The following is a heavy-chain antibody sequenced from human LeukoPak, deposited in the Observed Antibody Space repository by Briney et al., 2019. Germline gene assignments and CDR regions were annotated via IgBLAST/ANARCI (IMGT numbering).Heavy chain of an antibody. CDR1: GFTFDEYA. V-gene: IGHV3-21*01. CDR2: ISSSSSYI. J-gene: IGHJ4*02. CDR3: ARERQYYYDSSGYPYFDY. D-gene: IGHD3-22*01. Sequence: LGGSLRLSCAASGFTFDEYAMSWVRQAPGKGLEWVSSISSSSSYIYYADSVKGRFTISRDNAKNSLYLQMNSLRAEDTAVYYCARERQYYYDSSGYPYFDYWGQGTLVTVSS.